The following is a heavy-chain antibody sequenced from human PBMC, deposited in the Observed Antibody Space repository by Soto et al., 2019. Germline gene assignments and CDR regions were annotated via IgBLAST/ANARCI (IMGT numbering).Heavy chain of an antibody. Sequence: GGSLRLSCTASGFTFGDYAMSWFRQAPGKGLEWVGFIRSKAYGGTTEYAASVKGRFTISRDDSKSIAYLQMNSLKTEDTAVYYCTKTGYYDSSGSTPGDYWGQGTLVTVSS. CDR2: IRSKAYGGTT. D-gene: IGHD3-22*01. CDR1: GFTFGDYA. V-gene: IGHV3-49*03. CDR3: TKTGYYDSSGSTPGDY. J-gene: IGHJ4*02.